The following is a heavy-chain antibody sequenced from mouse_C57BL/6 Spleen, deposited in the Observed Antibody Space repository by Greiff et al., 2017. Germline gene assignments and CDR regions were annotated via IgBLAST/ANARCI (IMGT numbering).Heavy chain of an antibody. CDR3: ARTLYDYGAMDY. D-gene: IGHD2-4*01. Sequence: EVQLQQSGAELVKPGASVKLSCTASGFNIKDYYMHWVKQRTEQGLEWIGRIDPEDGETKYAPKFQGKATLTADTSSNTAYLQLSSLTSEDTAVYYCARTLYDYGAMDYWGQGTSVTVSS. CDR2: IDPEDGET. V-gene: IGHV14-2*01. CDR1: GFNIKDYY. J-gene: IGHJ4*01.